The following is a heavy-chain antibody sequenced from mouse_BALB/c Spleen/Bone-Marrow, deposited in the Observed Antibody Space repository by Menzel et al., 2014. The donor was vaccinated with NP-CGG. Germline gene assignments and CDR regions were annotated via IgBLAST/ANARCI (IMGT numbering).Heavy chain of an antibody. J-gene: IGHJ3*01. CDR1: GFNIKDTY. Sequence: EVQLQQSGAELVEPGASVKLSCTASGFNIKDTYMHWVKQRPEQGLEWIGRIDPANGDIIYDPKFQGKATITADTSSNTAYLQLSSLTSEDTAVYYCARGGNYGWFAYWGQGTLVTVSA. D-gene: IGHD2-1*01. CDR2: IDPANGDI. V-gene: IGHV14-3*02. CDR3: ARGGNYGWFAY.